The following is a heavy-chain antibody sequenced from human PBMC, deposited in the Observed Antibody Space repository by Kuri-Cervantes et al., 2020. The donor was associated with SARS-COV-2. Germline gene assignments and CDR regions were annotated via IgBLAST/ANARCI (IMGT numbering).Heavy chain of an antibody. Sequence: GGSLRLSCAASGFTVSSNYMSWVRQAPGKGLEWVSVIYSCGSTYYADSVKGRFTISRDNSKNTLYLQMNSLRAEDTAVYYCARAFGRITIYAFDIWGQGTMVTVSS. V-gene: IGHV3-53*01. CDR1: GFTVSSNY. CDR3: ARAFGRITIYAFDI. D-gene: IGHD3-3*01. J-gene: IGHJ3*02. CDR2: IYSCGST.